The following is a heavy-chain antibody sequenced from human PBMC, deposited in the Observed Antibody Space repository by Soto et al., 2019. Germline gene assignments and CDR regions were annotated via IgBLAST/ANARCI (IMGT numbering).Heavy chain of an antibody. CDR1: GDSISSGYY. D-gene: IGHD6-19*01. J-gene: IGHJ4*02. Sequence: PSETLSLTCAVSGDSISSGYYWGWIRQPPGKGLEWIGSIYHSGSTYYNPSLKSRVTISVDTSKNQFSLKLSSVTAVDTPVYYCAIGIAVTGTNFDYWGQGTRGTAPQ. CDR3: AIGIAVTGTNFDY. V-gene: IGHV4-38-2*01. CDR2: IYHSGST.